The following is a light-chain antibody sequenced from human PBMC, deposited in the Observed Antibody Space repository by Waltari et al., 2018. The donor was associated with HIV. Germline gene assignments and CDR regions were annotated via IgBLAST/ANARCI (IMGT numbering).Light chain of an antibody. V-gene: IGKV3-15*01. CDR3: QQYNNWPESYT. CDR1: QSISSN. Sequence: EIVMTQSPATLSVSPGERATLYCRASQSISSNLAWYQQRPGQAPRLLIYDASSRATGIPARFSGSGSETEFTLTINSLQSEDFAVYYCQQYNNWPESYTFGQGTKLEIK. J-gene: IGKJ2*01. CDR2: DAS.